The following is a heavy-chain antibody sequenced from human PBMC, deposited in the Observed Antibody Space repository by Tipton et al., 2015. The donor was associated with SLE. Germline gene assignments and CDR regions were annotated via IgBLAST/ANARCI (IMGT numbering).Heavy chain of an antibody. J-gene: IGHJ5*02. D-gene: IGHD1-26*01. CDR3: ARADSIVGATPGP. V-gene: IGHV4-59*11. Sequence: TLSLTCTVSGGSISSHYWSWIRQPPGKGLECIGYIYYSGSTNYNPSLKSRVTISVDTSKNQFSLKLSSVTAADTAVYYRARADSIVGATPGPWGQRTLVTVSS. CDR1: GGSISSHY. CDR2: IYYSGST.